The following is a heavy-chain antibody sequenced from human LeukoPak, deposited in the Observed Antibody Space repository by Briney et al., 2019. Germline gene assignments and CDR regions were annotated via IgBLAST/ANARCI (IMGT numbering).Heavy chain of an antibody. J-gene: IGHJ6*02. V-gene: IGHV3-23*01. CDR1: GFTFSSYA. D-gene: IGHD6-13*01. CDR3: AKEGYSSSWYEVAYYYYGMDV. CDR2: IGGSGGST. Sequence: TGGSLRLSCAASGFTFSSYAMSWVRQAPGKGLEWVSAIGGSGGSTYYADSMKGRFTISRDNSNNTLYLQMNSLTAEDTAVYYCAKEGYSSSWYEVAYYYYGMDVWGQGTTVTVSS.